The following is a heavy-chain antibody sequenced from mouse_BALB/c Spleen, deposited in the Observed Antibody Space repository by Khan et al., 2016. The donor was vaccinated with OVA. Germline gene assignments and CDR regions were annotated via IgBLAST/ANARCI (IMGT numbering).Heavy chain of an antibody. Sequence: EVELVESGGGLVKPGGSLKLSCAASGFTFSSYAMSWVRQTPETRLEWVASISSGGFTYYPDSVKGRFTISRDNARNILFLKMTSLRSEETAMYYCTAGLFLSYFDYWGQGTTLTVSS. J-gene: IGHJ2*01. CDR2: ISSGGFT. CDR1: GFTFSSYA. CDR3: TAGLFLSYFDY. V-gene: IGHV5-6-5*01. D-gene: IGHD6-1*01.